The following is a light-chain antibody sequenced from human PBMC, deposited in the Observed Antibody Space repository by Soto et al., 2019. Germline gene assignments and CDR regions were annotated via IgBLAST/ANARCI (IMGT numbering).Light chain of an antibody. Sequence: EVVLTQSPATLSLSPGERATLSCRASQSVSSQLAWYQQKPGQAPRLLISDASNRATDIPARFSGSGSGTDFTLTVSSLEPEDFAVYYCQHRYNWPLTFGGGTKVEIK. CDR3: QHRYNWPLT. V-gene: IGKV3-11*01. CDR2: DAS. CDR1: QSVSSQ. J-gene: IGKJ4*01.